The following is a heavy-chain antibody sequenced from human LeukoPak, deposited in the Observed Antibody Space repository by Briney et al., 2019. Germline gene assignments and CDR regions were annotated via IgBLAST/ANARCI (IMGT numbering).Heavy chain of an antibody. J-gene: IGHJ4*02. Sequence: GRSLRLSCAASGFTFSSYAMHWVRQAPGKGLEWVAVISYDGSNKYYADSVKGRFTISRDNSKNTLYLQMNSLRAEDTAVYYCARDSSGPGYWGQGTLATVSS. D-gene: IGHD6-19*01. CDR2: ISYDGSNK. CDR3: ARDSSGPGY. CDR1: GFTFSSYA. V-gene: IGHV3-30-3*01.